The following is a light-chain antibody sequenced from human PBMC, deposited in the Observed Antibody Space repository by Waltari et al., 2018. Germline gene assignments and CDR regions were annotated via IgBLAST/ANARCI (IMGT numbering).Light chain of an antibody. CDR2: VNSDGSY. Sequence: QLALTQSPSASASLGASVKITCPLRSGHSTYGIAWPPQVPDKGPRYLMNVNSDGSYIKGDEIPDRFSGSSSGAERYLTISSLQSEDEADYYCQTWGTGIPVFGGGTKLTVV. J-gene: IGLJ2*01. CDR1: SGHSTYG. V-gene: IGLV4-69*01. CDR3: QTWGTGIPV.